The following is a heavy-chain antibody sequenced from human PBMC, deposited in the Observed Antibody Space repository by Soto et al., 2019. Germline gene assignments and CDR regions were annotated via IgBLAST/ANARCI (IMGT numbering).Heavy chain of an antibody. Sequence: EVQLLESGGGLVQPGGSLRLSCVASGFTFSGYAMTWVRQAPGKGLEWVSAITGSGGSTYYADSVKGRFTISRDNSKNPLYLHKNSPRAEDTAVYYCAKRISVWYEIDYWGQGTLVTVSS. D-gene: IGHD6-19*01. CDR2: ITGSGGST. V-gene: IGHV3-23*01. CDR3: AKRISVWYEIDY. CDR1: GFTFSGYA. J-gene: IGHJ4*02.